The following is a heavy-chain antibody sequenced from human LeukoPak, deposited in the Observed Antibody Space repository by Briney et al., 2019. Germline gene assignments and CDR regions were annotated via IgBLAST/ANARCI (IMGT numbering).Heavy chain of an antibody. D-gene: IGHD3-3*01. V-gene: IGHV3-23*01. Sequence: PGGSLRLSCAASGFTLSTYAMSWVRQTPGKGLEWVAATSSSDAGTYHADSVRGRFTISRDNSKNTLYLQMNSLRAEDTAVYYCARYSVVVGRFLEWSPIQYYYYYYMDVWGKGTTVTVSS. CDR3: ARYSVVVGRFLEWSPIQYYYYYYMDV. CDR2: TSSSDAGT. CDR1: GFTLSTYA. J-gene: IGHJ6*03.